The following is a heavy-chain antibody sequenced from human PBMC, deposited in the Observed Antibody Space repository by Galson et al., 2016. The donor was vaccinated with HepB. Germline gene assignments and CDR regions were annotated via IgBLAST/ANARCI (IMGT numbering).Heavy chain of an antibody. CDR1: GFTLRDFP. J-gene: IGHJ4*02. D-gene: IGHD2-21*01. CDR3: ARDYFCVGASCRGERGRFDY. V-gene: IGHV3-21*01. CDR2: ISSDGVYT. Sequence: SLRLSCAASGFTLRDFPMVWVRQAPGQGLEWVSSISSDGVYTYYADSLKGRFSISRDNAKNSLFLQMSSLRAEDTAMYYCARDYFCVGASCRGERGRFDYWGQGALVTVSS.